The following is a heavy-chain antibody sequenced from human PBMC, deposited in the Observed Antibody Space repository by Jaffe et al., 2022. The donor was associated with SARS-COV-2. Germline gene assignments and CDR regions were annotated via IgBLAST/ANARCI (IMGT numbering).Heavy chain of an antibody. Sequence: QVQLVQSGAEVKKPGASVKISCQASGYTFTSYYLHWVRQAPGQGLEWMGIINPSGGSASYAQKFQGRVTMTRATSTSTVYMELSSLRSEDTAVYFCARRRPPIYGSGSFHAYYYYAMDVWGQGTTVTVSS. CDR1: GYTFTSYY. CDR3: ARRRPPIYGSGSFHAYYYYAMDV. D-gene: IGHD3-10*01. V-gene: IGHV1-46*01. J-gene: IGHJ6*01. CDR2: INPSGGSA.